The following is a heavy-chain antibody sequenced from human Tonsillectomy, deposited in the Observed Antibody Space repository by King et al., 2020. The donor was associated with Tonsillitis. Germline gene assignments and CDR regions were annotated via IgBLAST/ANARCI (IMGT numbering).Heavy chain of an antibody. V-gene: IGHV3-11*01. J-gene: IGHJ6*03. CDR3: ARGVYYYYMDV. Sequence: VQLVESGGDLVKPGGSLRLSCAASGFTFSDYYMSWIRQAPGKGLEWVSYISISGITIYYVDSVKGRFTISMDNAKNSLYLQMNSLRAEDTAVYYCARGVYYYYMDVWGKGTTVTVSS. CDR2: ISISGITI. CDR1: GFTFSDYY.